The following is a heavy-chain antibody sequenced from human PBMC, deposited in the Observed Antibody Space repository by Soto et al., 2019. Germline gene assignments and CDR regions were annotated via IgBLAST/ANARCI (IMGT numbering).Heavy chain of an antibody. CDR1: GGSFSGYY. J-gene: IGHJ4*02. CDR3: AERHLLSGIKY. D-gene: IGHD3-3*01. V-gene: IGHV4-34*01. Sequence: QVQLQQWGAGLLKPSETLSLTCAVYGGSFSGYYWSWIRQPPGKGLEWIGEINHSGSTNYNPSLKSRVTISVDTSKNPFSLKLSSVTAADTAVYYSAERHLLSGIKYWGQGTLVTVSS. CDR2: INHSGST.